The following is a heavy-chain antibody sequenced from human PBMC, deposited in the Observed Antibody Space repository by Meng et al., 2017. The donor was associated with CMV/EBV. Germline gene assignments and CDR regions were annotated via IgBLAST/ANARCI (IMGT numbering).Heavy chain of an antibody. Sequence: SQTLSLTCAVYGGSFSGYYWSWLRQPPGKGLEWIGEINHSGSTNYNPSLKSRVTISVDTSKNQFSLKLSSVTAADTAVYYCARSRLWGGGRASYGYIAWFDPWGQGTLVTVSS. CDR2: INHSGST. D-gene: IGHD5-18*01. CDR3: ARSRLWGGGRASYGYIAWFDP. J-gene: IGHJ5*02. V-gene: IGHV4-34*01. CDR1: GGSFSGYY.